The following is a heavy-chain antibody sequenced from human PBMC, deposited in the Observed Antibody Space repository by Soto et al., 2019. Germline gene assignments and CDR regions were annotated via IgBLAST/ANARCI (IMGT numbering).Heavy chain of an antibody. CDR3: VGTYCSGGSCYFNWFDP. J-gene: IGHJ5*02. Sequence: QVQLVQSGAEVKKPGSSVKVSCKASGGTFSSYAISWVRQAPGQGLEWMGGIIPIFGTANYAQKFQGRVTITADESTSTAYMELSSLRSEDTAVYYCVGTYCSGGSCYFNWFDPWGQGTLVTVSS. D-gene: IGHD2-15*01. V-gene: IGHV1-69*01. CDR1: GGTFSSYA. CDR2: IIPIFGTA.